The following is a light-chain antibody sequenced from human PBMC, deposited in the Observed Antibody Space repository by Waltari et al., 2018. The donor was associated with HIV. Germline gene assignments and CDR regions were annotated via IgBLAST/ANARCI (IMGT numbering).Light chain of an antibody. CDR2: DVS. CDR3: CSYAGSYTWV. CDR1: SRDVGGYNY. V-gene: IGLV2-11*01. Sequence: QSALTQPRSLSGSPGPSVTISCTGTSRDVGGYNYVYWYQQHPGKAPKLMIYDVSTLPSGVPVRFSGSRHGNTASLTISGLQAEDEADYYCCSYAGSYTWVFGGGTKLTVL. J-gene: IGLJ3*02.